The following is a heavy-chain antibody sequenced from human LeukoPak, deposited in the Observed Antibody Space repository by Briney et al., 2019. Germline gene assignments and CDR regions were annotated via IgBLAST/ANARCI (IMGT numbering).Heavy chain of an antibody. CDR1: GFTFSSYA. CDR2: ISSNGGST. V-gene: IGHV3-64*01. CDR3: ARSSEEYQLLYDY. D-gene: IGHD2-2*02. J-gene: IGHJ4*02. Sequence: PGGSLRLSCAASGFTFSSYAMHWVRQAPGKGLEYVSAISSNGGSTYYANSVKGRFTISRDNSKNTLYLQMGSLRAEDMAVYYCARSSEEYQLLYDYWGQGTLVTVSS.